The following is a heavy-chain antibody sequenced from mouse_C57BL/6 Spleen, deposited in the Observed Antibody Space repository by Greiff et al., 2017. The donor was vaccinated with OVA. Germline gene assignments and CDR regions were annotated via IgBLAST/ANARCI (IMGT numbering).Heavy chain of an antibody. J-gene: IGHJ4*01. CDR3: ARKAQGAMDY. D-gene: IGHD3-1*01. V-gene: IGHV1-82*01. CDR1: GYAFSSSW. CDR2: IYPGDGDT. Sequence: QVQLKQSGPELVKPGASVKISCKASGYAFSSSWMNWVKQRPGKGLEWIGRIYPGDGDTNYNGKFKGKATLTADKSSSTAYMQLSSLTSEDSAVYFCARKAQGAMDYWGQGTSVTVSS.